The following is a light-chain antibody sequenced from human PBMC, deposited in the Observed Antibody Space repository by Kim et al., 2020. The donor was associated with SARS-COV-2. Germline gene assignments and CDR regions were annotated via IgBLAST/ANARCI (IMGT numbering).Light chain of an antibody. V-gene: IGKV1-5*01. CDR1: QSIDSW. J-gene: IGKJ4*01. CDR3: QQYRSYPLT. CDR2: DAS. Sequence: SAYVGDRGTITCRASQSIDSWLAWYQEKPGKAPKVLIYDASTLESGVPSRFSGSGSGTEFTLTISSLQPDDFATYYCQQYRSYPLTFGGGTKLEI.